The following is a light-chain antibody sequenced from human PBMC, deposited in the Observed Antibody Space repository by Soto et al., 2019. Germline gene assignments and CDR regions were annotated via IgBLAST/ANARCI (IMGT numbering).Light chain of an antibody. CDR2: NNN. V-gene: IGLV1-44*01. CDR1: SSNIGRNT. J-gene: IGLJ3*02. CDR3: AAWDDSLIAWL. Sequence: QSILTQPPSASGTPGQRVTIYCSGSSSNIGRNTVNWYQQLPGTAPTLLIYNNNKRPSGVPDRFSGSKSGTSASLAISGLQAEDEADYYCAAWDDSLIAWLFGGGTKLTVL.